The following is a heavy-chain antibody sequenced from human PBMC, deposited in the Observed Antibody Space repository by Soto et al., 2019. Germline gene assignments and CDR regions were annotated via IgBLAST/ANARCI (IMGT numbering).Heavy chain of an antibody. V-gene: IGHV1-69*04. CDR2: IIPILGIA. CDR1: GGTFSSYT. Sequence: GASVKVSCKASGGTFSSYTISWVRQAPGQGLEWMGRIIPILGIANYAQKFQGRVTITADKSTSTAYMELSSLRSEDTAVYYCARDKDNWNDVDYWGQGTLVTVSS. J-gene: IGHJ4*02. CDR3: ARDKDNWNDVDY. D-gene: IGHD1-1*01.